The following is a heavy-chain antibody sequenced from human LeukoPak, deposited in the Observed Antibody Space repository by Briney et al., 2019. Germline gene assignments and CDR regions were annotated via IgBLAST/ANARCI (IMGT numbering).Heavy chain of an antibody. V-gene: IGHV3-30*18. Sequence: GGSLRLSCAASGFTFSNYGMHWVRQAPGKGLEWVAVISYDGSNKYYGDSVRGRFTISRDNSKNTLYLQMNSLRAEDTAVYYCAKPYYYDSSGHFDYWGQGTLVTVPS. CDR3: AKPYYYDSSGHFDY. D-gene: IGHD3-22*01. CDR2: ISYDGSNK. J-gene: IGHJ4*02. CDR1: GFTFSNYG.